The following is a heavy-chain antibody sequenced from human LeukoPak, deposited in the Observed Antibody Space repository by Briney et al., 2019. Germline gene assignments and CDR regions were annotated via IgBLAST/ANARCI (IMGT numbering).Heavy chain of an antibody. Sequence: PGGSLRLSCAASGFTVSSNYMSWVRQAPGKGLEWVSVIYSGGSTYYADSVKGRFTISRDNSKNTLYLQMNSLRAEDTAVYYCARAYYDFWSGYYTDYWGQGTLVTVSS. D-gene: IGHD3-3*01. CDR1: GFTVSSNY. J-gene: IGHJ4*02. V-gene: IGHV3-53*01. CDR3: ARAYYDFWSGYYTDY. CDR2: IYSGGST.